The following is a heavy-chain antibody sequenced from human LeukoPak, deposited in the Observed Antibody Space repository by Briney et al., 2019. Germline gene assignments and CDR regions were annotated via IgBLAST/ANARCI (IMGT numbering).Heavy chain of an antibody. J-gene: IGHJ4*02. CDR3: ARGYHSSSPGVDY. Sequence: PGGSLRLSCAASGFTFSSYSMNWVRQAPGKGLEWVSSISSSSSYIYYADSVKGRFTISRDNAKNSLYLQMNSLRAEDTAVYYCARGYHSSSPGVDYWGQGTLVTVSS. CDR2: ISSSSSYI. D-gene: IGHD6-6*01. CDR1: GFTFSSYS. V-gene: IGHV3-21*01.